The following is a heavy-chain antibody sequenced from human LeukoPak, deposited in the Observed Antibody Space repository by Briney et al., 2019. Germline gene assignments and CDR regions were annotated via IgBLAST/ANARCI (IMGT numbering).Heavy chain of an antibody. D-gene: IGHD3-22*01. J-gene: IGHJ4*02. Sequence: SETLSLTCAVYDGSFSGYYWSWIRQPPGKGLEWIGHIYYSGSTNYNPSLKSRVTISVDTSKNQFSLKLSSVTAADTAVYYCARKLYYYDSSGYPRPTGEFDYWGQGTLVTVSS. CDR2: IYYSGST. CDR1: DGSFSGYY. CDR3: ARKLYYYDSSGYPRPTGEFDY. V-gene: IGHV4-59*01.